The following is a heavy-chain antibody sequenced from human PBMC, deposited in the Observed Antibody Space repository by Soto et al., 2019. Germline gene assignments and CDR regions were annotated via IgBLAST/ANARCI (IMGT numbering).Heavy chain of an antibody. CDR2: IFSSGST. CDR3: AREGSYSAYNFAHGIQLWSFDF. J-gene: IGHJ4*02. V-gene: IGHV4-4*07. Sequence: SETLSLTCTVSGGSINTFYWSWVRQPAGKGLEWIGRIFSSGSTSFNPSPESRVAMSVDTSKNHFSLNLSSVTAADMAFYYCAREGSYSAYNFAHGIQLWSFDFWGQGALVTVSS. D-gene: IGHD5-12*01. CDR1: GGSINTFY.